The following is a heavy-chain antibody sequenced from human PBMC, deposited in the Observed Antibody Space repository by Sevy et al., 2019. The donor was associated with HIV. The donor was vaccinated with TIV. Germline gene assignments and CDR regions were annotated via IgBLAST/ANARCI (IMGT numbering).Heavy chain of an antibody. J-gene: IGHJ6*02. CDR1: GFTFSSYW. CDR3: ARDFKGVRYAPARAPMDV. V-gene: IGHV3-7*01. Sequence: GGSLRLSCAASGFTFSSYWMSWVRQAPGKGLEWVANIKQDGSEKYYVDSVKGRFTISRDNAKNSLYLKMNSLRAEDTAVYYCARDFKGVRYAPARAPMDVWGQGTTVTVSS. D-gene: IGHD6-6*01. CDR2: IKQDGSEK.